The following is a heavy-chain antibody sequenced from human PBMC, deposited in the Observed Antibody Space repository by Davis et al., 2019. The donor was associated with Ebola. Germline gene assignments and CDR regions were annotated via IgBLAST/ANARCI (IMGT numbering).Heavy chain of an antibody. CDR3: ARSEYYNGQDV. V-gene: IGHV3-74*01. J-gene: IGHJ6*02. CDR1: GFTFSEYW. Sequence: PGGSLTLSCAASGFTFSEYWMHWVREVPGKGLLLVAEIHPQSLTIRYAESVRGRFTVSRDNVRRMLFLQMNSVGPDDTAVYYCARSEYYNGQDVWGQGTRVTVSS. D-gene: IGHD6-6*01. CDR2: IHPQSLTI.